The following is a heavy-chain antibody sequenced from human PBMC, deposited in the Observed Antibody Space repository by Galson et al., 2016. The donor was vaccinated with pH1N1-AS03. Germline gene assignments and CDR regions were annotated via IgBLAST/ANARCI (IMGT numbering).Heavy chain of an antibody. CDR2: IRSSGTTI. D-gene: IGHD4-23*01. J-gene: IGHJ3*01. Sequence: RLSCAASGFNLSDYYMTWIRQAPGKGLEWVSYIRSSGTTIFYADSVEGRFTISRDNAKNSLFLQMNSLRAEDTAVYYCARSYGGTSLDFWGQGTMVTVSS. CDR3: ARSYGGTSLDF. CDR1: GFNLSDYY. V-gene: IGHV3-11*01.